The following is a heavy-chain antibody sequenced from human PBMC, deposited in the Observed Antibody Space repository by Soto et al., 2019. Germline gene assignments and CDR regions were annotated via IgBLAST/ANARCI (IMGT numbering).Heavy chain of an antibody. CDR1: GGSISRYY. D-gene: IGHD6-13*01. V-gene: IGHV4-59*01. CDR3: ARGGHSSSWYSRWFDP. CDR2: IYYSGST. J-gene: IGHJ5*02. Sequence: PTETLSLTCTVSGGSISRYYWSWIRQPPGKGLEWIGYIYYSGSTNYNPSLKSRVTISVDTSKNQFSLKLSSVTAADTAVYYCARGGHSSSWYSRWFDPWGQGTLVTVSS.